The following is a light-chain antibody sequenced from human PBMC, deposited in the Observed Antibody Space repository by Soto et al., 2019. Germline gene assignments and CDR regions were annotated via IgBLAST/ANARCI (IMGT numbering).Light chain of an antibody. CDR3: QQSHSTPWT. CDR1: QTITTY. CDR2: GAS. Sequence: DIQMTQSPSSLSASVGDRVTITCWASQTITTYLNWYQQKPGKAPKLLIYGASSLQSGVPSRFTGSGSGTDFTLTISSLQPEDFATYHCQQSHSTPWTFGQGTKVEIK. J-gene: IGKJ1*01. V-gene: IGKV1-39*01.